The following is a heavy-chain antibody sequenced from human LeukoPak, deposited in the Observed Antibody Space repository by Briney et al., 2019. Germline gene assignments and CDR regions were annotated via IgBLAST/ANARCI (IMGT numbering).Heavy chain of an antibody. CDR2: ISSNGGST. D-gene: IGHD6-19*01. CDR3: ARDPSSGLFDY. V-gene: IGHV3-64*01. Sequence: GGSLRLSCAASGFTFSSYAMHWVRQAPGKGLEYVSAISSNGGSTYYANSVKGRFTISRDNSKNTLYLQMGSLRAEDMAVYYCARDPSSGLFDYWGQGTLVTVSS. J-gene: IGHJ4*02. CDR1: GFTFSSYA.